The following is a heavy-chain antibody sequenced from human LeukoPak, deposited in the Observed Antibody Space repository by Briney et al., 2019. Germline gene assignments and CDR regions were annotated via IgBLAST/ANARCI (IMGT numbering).Heavy chain of an antibody. CDR1: GFTFSGYS. CDR3: ARDAGGYYAY. CDR2: ISGSSTYI. D-gene: IGHD3-22*01. Sequence: GGFLRLSCAASGFTFSGYSFNWVRQAPGKGLEWVSFISGSSTYIYYADSVKGRFTISKDNAKNSLYLQMNSLRAEDTAVYYCARDAGGYYAYWGQGTLVTVSS. J-gene: IGHJ4*02. V-gene: IGHV3-21*01.